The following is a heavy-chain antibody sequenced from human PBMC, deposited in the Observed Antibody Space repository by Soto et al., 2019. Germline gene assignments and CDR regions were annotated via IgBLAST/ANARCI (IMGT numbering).Heavy chain of an antibody. V-gene: IGHV4-59*08. CDR1: GDSISAYS. CDR2: IHYNGNT. J-gene: IGHJ4*02. D-gene: IGHD6-13*01. CDR3: ARHVKGMAAAGGGVNFDY. Sequence: SETLSLTCTVSGDSISAYSWSWVRQPPGKGLEWIGNIHYNGNTKYNPSLKSRVTISVDTSKNQFSLKLSSVTAADTAVYYCARHVKGMAAAGGGVNFDYWGQGTLVTVS.